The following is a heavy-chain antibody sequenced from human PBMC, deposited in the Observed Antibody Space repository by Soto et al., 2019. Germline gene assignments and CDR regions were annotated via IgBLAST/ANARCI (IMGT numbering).Heavy chain of an antibody. CDR3: ASEEMATRTYYYGMDV. J-gene: IGHJ6*02. CDR2: IWYDGSNK. Sequence: QVQLVESGGGVVQPGRSLRLSCAASGFTFSSYGMHWVRQAPGKGLEWVAVIWYDGSNKYYADSVKGRFTISRDNSKNTLYLQMNSLRAEDTAVYYCASEEMATRTYYYGMDVWGQGTTVTVSS. CDR1: GFTFSSYG. D-gene: IGHD5-12*01. V-gene: IGHV3-33*01.